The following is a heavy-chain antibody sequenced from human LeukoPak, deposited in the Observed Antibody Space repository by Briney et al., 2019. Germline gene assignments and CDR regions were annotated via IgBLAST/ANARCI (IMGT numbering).Heavy chain of an antibody. D-gene: IGHD6-19*01. V-gene: IGHV4-39*01. CDR3: ARHPSLWLAIIDY. CDR2: IYYSGST. Sequence: SETLSLTCTVSGGSISRSSYYWGWIRQPPGKGLEWIGSIYYSGSTYYNPSLKSRVTISVDTSKNQFSLKLSSVTAADTAVYYCARHPSLWLAIIDYWGQGTLVTVSS. J-gene: IGHJ4*02. CDR1: GGSISRSSYY.